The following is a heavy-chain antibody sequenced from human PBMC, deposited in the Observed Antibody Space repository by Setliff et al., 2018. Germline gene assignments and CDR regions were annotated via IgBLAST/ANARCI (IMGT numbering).Heavy chain of an antibody. V-gene: IGHV3-23*01. J-gene: IGHJ5*02. CDR3: AKNGFGVVALGVNNWFDP. CDR2: ISGSGGST. Sequence: HPGGSLSLSCAASGFTFSSYAMSWVRQAPGKGLEWVSAISGSGGSTYYADSVKGRFTISRDNSKNTLYLQMNSLRAEDTAVYYRAKNGFGVVALGVNNWFDPWGQGTLVTVSS. D-gene: IGHD3-10*01. CDR1: GFTFSSYA.